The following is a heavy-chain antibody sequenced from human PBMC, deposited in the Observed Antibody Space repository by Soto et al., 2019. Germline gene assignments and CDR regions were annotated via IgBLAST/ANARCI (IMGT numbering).Heavy chain of an antibody. J-gene: IGHJ4*02. V-gene: IGHV3-9*02. CDR3: AKDMKWGGMTTIHYFDS. CDR2: ISSNSDTI. D-gene: IGHD4-17*01. Sequence: EVQLVESGGGLVQPGRSLRLSCVASGFTAADYALHWVRQAPGKGLEWVSGISSNSDTIHYADSVKGRFTISRDNAKNSLFLQMNSLRPEDTAVYYCAKDMKWGGMTTIHYFDSWGQGTLVTVSS. CDR1: GFTAADYA.